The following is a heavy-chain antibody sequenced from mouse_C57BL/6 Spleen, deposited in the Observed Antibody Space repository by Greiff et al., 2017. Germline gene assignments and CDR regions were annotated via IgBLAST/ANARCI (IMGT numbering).Heavy chain of an antibody. V-gene: IGHV1-66*01. CDR2: IYPGSGNT. D-gene: IGHD2-3*01. J-gene: IGHJ1*03. Sequence: QVQLQQSGPELVKPGASVKISCKASGYSFTSYYIHWVKQRPGQGLEWIGWIYPGSGNTKYNEKFKGKATLTADTSSSTAYMQLSSLTSEDSAVYDCAGGRDGYYAVWGTGTTVTVSS. CDR3: AGGRDGYYAV. CDR1: GYSFTSYY.